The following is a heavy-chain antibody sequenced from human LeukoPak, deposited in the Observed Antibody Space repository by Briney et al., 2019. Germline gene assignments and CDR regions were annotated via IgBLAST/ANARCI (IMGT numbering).Heavy chain of an antibody. CDR1: GFTFSSYA. D-gene: IGHD3-22*01. Sequence: GGSLRLSCAASGFTFSSYAMSWVRQAPGKGLEWVSAISGSGGSTYYADSVKGRFTISRDNSKNTLYLQMNSLSAEDTAVYYCAKGGLDYYDSSGYYYLGYYFDYWGQGTLVTVSS. CDR3: AKGGLDYYDSSGYYYLGYYFDY. V-gene: IGHV3-23*01. CDR2: ISGSGGST. J-gene: IGHJ4*02.